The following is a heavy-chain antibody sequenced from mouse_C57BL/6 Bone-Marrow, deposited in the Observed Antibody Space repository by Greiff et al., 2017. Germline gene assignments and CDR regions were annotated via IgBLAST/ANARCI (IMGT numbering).Heavy chain of an antibody. Sequence: QVQLKQPGAELVKPGASVKLSCKASGYTFTSYWMQWVKQRPGQGLEWIGEIDPADSYTNYNQKFKGKATLTVDTSSSTAYMELNSLTSEDSAVYYCARGDYGFAYWGRGTLVTVSA. CDR2: IDPADSYT. CDR3: ARGDYGFAY. J-gene: IGHJ3*01. D-gene: IGHD1-1*02. V-gene: IGHV1-50*01. CDR1: GYTFTSYW.